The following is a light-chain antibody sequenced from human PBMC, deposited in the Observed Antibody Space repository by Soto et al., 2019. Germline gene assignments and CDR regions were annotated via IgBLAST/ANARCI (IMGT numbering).Light chain of an antibody. J-gene: IGKJ3*01. V-gene: IGKV3D-20*02. CDR3: QQRSSWPFT. CDR1: HNVDSRY. Sequence: DIVLTQSPGTLSLSPGERATLSCRASHNVDSRYLAWYQQRPGQAPRLVIFGASTRAPGIPDRFSGSGSGTDFTLTISGLEPEDFAVYYCQQRSSWPFTFGPGTKVDIK. CDR2: GAS.